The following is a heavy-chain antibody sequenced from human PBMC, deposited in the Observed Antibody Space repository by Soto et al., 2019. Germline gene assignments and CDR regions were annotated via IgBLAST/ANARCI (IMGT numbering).Heavy chain of an antibody. J-gene: IGHJ4*02. CDR2: IYFNGRT. CDR3: PRAALKWDSSGYYCFDN. D-gene: IGHD3-22*01. Sequence: QVQLQESGPGLVKPSQTRSLTCTVSGGSISSGDYYWSWIRQPPGGGLEWIGYIYFNGRTYYSSSLESRVIISRDTSKNQFSPRLYSVAAADTAVYFCPRAALKWDSSGYYCFDNWGQGSLLTVSS. V-gene: IGHV4-30-4*01. CDR1: GGSISSGDYY.